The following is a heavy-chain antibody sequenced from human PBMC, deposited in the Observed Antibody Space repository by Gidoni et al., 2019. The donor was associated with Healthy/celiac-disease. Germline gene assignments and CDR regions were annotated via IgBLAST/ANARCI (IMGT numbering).Heavy chain of an antibody. J-gene: IGHJ2*01. CDR1: GFPFSSYS. CDR2: ISSSSSYI. CDR3: ARGYGDYVGYWYFDL. D-gene: IGHD4-17*01. Sequence: EVQLVESGGGLVKPGGSLRLSCAASGFPFSSYSMNWVRQAPGNGLEWVSSISSSSSYIYYADSVKGRFTISRDNAKNSLYLQMNSLRAEDTAVYYCARGYGDYVGYWYFDLWGRGTLVTVSS. V-gene: IGHV3-21*01.